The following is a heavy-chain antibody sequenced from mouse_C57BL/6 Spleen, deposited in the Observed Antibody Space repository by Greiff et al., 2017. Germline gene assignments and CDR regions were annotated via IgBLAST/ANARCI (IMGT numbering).Heavy chain of an antibody. CDR1: GYSITSGYY. CDR3: ARGAPYMDY. CDR2: ISYDGSN. J-gene: IGHJ4*01. Sequence: EVKLMESGPGLVKPSQSLSLTCSVTGYSITSGYYWNWIRQFPGNKLEWMGYISYDGSNNYNPSLKNRISITRDTSKNQFFLKLNSVTTEDTATYYCARGAPYMDYWGQGTSVTVSS. V-gene: IGHV3-6*01.